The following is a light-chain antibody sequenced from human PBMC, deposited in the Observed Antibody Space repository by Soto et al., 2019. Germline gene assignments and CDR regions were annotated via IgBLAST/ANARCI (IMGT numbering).Light chain of an antibody. Sequence: QSVLTQPPSVSAAPGQTVTISCSGSSSNIGNNYVSWYQQLPETAPKLLIYENNKRPSGIPDQFSGSKSGTSATLCITGLQTGDEADYYCGTWDSSLSAGVFGGGAKVTVL. V-gene: IGLV1-51*02. CDR1: SSNIGNNY. J-gene: IGLJ2*01. CDR3: GTWDSSLSAGV. CDR2: ENN.